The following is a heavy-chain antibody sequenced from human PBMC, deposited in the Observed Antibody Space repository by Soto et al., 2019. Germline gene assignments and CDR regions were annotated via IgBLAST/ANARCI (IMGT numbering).Heavy chain of an antibody. J-gene: IGHJ4*02. CDR2: IVPNVGTV. V-gene: IGHV1-69*06. D-gene: IGHD3-3*01. Sequence: PSVEVSCKDSGGAFSSFINYPINWVRKDPGQGLEWMGGIVPNVGTVNYAQKFRGKVTITADKSTGTAYMELSSLRSEDTALYYCARRDTSGFLRYFDNWGQGTQVTVSS. CDR3: ARRDTSGFLRYFDN. CDR1: GGAFSSFINYP.